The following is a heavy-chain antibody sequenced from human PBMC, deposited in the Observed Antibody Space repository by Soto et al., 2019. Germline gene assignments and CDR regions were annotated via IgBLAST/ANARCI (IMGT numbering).Heavy chain of an antibody. J-gene: IGHJ6*02. D-gene: IGHD6-6*01. CDR1: GFTFSSYG. CDR2: ISYDGSNK. V-gene: IGHV3-30*18. Sequence: PGGSLRLSCAASGFTFSSYGMHWVRQAPGKGLEWVAVISYDGSNKYYADSVKGRFTISRDNSKNTLYLQMNRLRAEDTAVYYCAKSPSSSSMFGYGMDVWGQGTTVTVSS. CDR3: AKSPSSSSMFGYGMDV.